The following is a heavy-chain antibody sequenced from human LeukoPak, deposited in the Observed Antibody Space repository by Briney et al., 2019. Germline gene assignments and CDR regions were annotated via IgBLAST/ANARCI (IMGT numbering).Heavy chain of an antibody. Sequence: PSQTLSLTWTVAGGSISSGDYYWSWLREPPGRGLEWFAFMYYSGSTYYNPSLKSRVTMSAHASKNQLSLKLSSVTAADTAVYYCARPYYYDSRIDPWGQGILVTVSS. D-gene: IGHD3-22*01. J-gene: IGHJ5*02. CDR2: MYYSGST. V-gene: IGHV4-30-4*01. CDR1: GGSISSGDYY. CDR3: ARPYYYDSRIDP.